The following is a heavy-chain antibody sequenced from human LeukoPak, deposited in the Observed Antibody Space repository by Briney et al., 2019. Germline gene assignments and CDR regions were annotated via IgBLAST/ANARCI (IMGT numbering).Heavy chain of an antibody. Sequence: GGSLRLSCAASGFTFSSYGMHWVRQAPGKGLEWVAFIRYDGSNKYYADSVKGRFTISRDNSKNTLYLQMNSLRAEDTAVYYCAKAYYYYYYMDVWGKGTTVTISS. V-gene: IGHV3-30*02. CDR1: GFTFSSYG. CDR2: IRYDGSNK. J-gene: IGHJ6*03. CDR3: AKAYYYYYYMDV.